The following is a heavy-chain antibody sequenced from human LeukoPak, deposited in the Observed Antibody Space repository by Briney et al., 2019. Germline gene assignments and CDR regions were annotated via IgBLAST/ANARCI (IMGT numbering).Heavy chain of an antibody. CDR3: ARVYSGSYYDFDY. CDR2: IISSSSYT. Sequence: GGSLRLSCAASGFTFSDYYMSWIRQAPGKGLEWVSYIISSSSYTDYADSVKGRFTISSVNAKNSLYLQMNSLRAEETAVYYCARVYSGSYYDFDYWGQGTLVTVSS. J-gene: IGHJ4*02. V-gene: IGHV3-11*06. D-gene: IGHD1-26*01. CDR1: GFTFSDYY.